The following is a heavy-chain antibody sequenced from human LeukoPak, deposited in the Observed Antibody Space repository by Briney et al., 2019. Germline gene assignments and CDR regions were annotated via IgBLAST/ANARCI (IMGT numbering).Heavy chain of an antibody. CDR3: ARRGYSSGWYDY. CDR1: GGSISSGGYY. CDR2: IYTSGST. D-gene: IGHD6-19*01. V-gene: IGHV4-61*02. Sequence: PSQTLSLTCTVSGGSISSGGYYWSWIRQPAGKGLEWIGRIYTSGSTYYNPSLKSRVTISVDTSKNQFSLKLSSVTAADTAVYYCARRGYSSGWYDYWGQGTLVTVSS. J-gene: IGHJ4*02.